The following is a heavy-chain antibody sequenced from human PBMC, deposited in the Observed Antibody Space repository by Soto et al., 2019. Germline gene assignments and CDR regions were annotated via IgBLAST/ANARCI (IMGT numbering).Heavy chain of an antibody. Sequence: GGSLRLSCASSGFTLSMSAVNWVRQAPGKGLEWVSYISDSGDRTYYADSVKGRFTISRDRSKDTVSLQMDSLRAEDTAVYYCAKDRGIIVKAGDAFDVWGQGTKVTVSS. CDR3: AKDRGIIVKAGDAFDV. CDR1: GFTLSMSA. J-gene: IGHJ3*01. D-gene: IGHD3-16*02. V-gene: IGHV3-23*01. CDR2: ISDSGDRT.